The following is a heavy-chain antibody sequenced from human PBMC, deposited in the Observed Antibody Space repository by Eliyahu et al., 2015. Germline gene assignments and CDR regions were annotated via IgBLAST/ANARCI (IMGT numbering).Heavy chain of an antibody. J-gene: IGHJ6*02. Sequence: GKGLVWVSRINSDGSSTSYADSVKGRFTISRDNXKNTLYLQMNSLRAEDTAVYYCARGVSRIRGYYGMDVWGQGTTVTVSS. D-gene: IGHD5/OR15-5a*01. V-gene: IGHV3-74*01. CDR3: ARGVSRIRGYYGMDV. CDR2: INSDGSST.